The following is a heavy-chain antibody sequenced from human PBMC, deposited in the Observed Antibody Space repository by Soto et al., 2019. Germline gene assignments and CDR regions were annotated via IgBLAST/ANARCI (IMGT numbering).Heavy chain of an antibody. CDR2: INHSGST. J-gene: IGHJ3*02. CDR3: ARRRMQRHDAFDI. Sequence: QVQLQQWGAGLLKPSETLSLTCAVYGGSFRGYYWSWIRQPPGKGLEWIGEINHSGSTNYNPSLKSRVTISVDTSKNQFSLKLSSVTAADTAVYYCARRRMQRHDAFDIWGQGTMVTVSS. CDR1: GGSFRGYY. D-gene: IGHD6-25*01. V-gene: IGHV4-34*01.